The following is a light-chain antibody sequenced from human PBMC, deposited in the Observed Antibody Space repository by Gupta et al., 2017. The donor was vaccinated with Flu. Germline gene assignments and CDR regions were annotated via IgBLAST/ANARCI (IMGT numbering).Light chain of an antibody. CDR2: DVT. Sequence: QSAPTQPRSVSGSPGQSVTISCTGTSNDVGGSNRVSWYEQRPGKAPKLILYDVTERPSGVPDRFSGSKSGNTASLTISGLKADDEADYYCSSDAGRVTWVFGTGTTVTVL. CDR1: SNDVGGSNR. V-gene: IGLV2-11*01. J-gene: IGLJ1*01. CDR3: SSDAGRVTWV.